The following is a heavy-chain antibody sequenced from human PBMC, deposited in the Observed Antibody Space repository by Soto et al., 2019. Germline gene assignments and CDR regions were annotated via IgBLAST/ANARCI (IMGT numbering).Heavy chain of an antibody. CDR3: VRERAMAV. CDR2: IKQDGSEK. CDR1: GFTFSNYW. V-gene: IGHV3-7*04. J-gene: IGHJ6*02. Sequence: EVQLVESGGGLVQPGGSLRLSCAASGFTFSNYWMTWVRQAPGKGLEWVANIKQDGSEKYYVDSVKGRFTISRDNAENSLYLQMNSLRDEDTAVYYCVRERAMAVWGQGATVTVSS.